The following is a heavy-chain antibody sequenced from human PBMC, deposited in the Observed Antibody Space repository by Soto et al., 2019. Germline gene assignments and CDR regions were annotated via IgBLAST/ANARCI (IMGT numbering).Heavy chain of an antibody. CDR1: GFTFSSYG. CDR3: ARESYYDFWSGYYTSLDY. D-gene: IGHD3-3*01. J-gene: IGHJ4*02. V-gene: IGHV3-33*01. CDR2: IWYDGSNK. Sequence: GSLRLSCAASGFTFSSYGMHWVRQAPGKGLEWVAVIWYDGSNKYYADSVKGRFTISRDNSKNTLYLQMNSLRAEDTAVYYCARESYYDFWSGYYTSLDYWGQGTLVTVSS.